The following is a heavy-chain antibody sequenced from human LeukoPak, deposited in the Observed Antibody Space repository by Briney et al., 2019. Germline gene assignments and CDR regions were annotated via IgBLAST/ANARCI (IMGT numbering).Heavy chain of an antibody. J-gene: IGHJ4*02. V-gene: IGHV1-18*01. Sequence: GASVKVSCKASGYTFTTYGISWVRQAPGRGREWMGWISAYNGNTNYAQKLQGRVTMTTDTSTTTAYMELRSLRSDDTAVYYCARDAAAAGSDYWGQGTLVTVSS. CDR2: ISAYNGNT. D-gene: IGHD6-13*01. CDR3: ARDAAAAGSDY. CDR1: GYTFTTYG.